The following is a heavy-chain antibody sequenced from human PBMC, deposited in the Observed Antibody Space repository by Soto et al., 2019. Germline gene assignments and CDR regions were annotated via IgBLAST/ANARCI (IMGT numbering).Heavy chain of an antibody. V-gene: IGHV3-48*01. Sequence: WGSLRLSCAASGFTFSSYSRNWVCQAPGKGLEWVSYISPSSGNIHYADSVKGRFTISRDNAKNSLYLQMDSLRGEDTAVYYCERAAYNSGPGYWGQGPLVNVSS. D-gene: IGHD5-12*01. CDR1: GFTFSSYS. J-gene: IGHJ4*02. CDR2: ISPSSGNI. CDR3: ERAAYNSGPGY.